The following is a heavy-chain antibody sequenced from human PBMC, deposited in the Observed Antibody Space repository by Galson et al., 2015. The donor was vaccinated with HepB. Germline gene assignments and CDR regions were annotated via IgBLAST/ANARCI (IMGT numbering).Heavy chain of an antibody. Sequence: SLRLSCAASGFTFSSYAMSWVRQPPGKGLEWIGEIYHSGSTNYNPSLKSRVTMSIDTSKNQFSLKLSSVTAADTAVYYCAREPDYWGQGTLVTISS. J-gene: IGHJ4*02. CDR2: IYHSGST. CDR1: GFTFSSYAM. V-gene: IGHV4-4*02. CDR3: AREPDY.